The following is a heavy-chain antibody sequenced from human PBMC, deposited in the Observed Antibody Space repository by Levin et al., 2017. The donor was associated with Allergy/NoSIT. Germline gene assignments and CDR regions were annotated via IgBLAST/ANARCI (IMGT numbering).Heavy chain of an antibody. J-gene: IGHJ6*02. V-gene: IGHV5-51*01. Sequence: PGGSLRLSCEASGYTFISYWVAWVRQMPGKGLEWRGASEPGDSDTRYGPAFQGQVTISVDKSISTVYLQWSSLKASDTAIYYCATRGVVPTSHSHYVYAMDVWRQGPPVTVSS. CDR3: ATRGVVPTSHSHYVYAMDV. D-gene: IGHD1-26*01. CDR2: SEPGDSDT. CDR1: GYTFISYW.